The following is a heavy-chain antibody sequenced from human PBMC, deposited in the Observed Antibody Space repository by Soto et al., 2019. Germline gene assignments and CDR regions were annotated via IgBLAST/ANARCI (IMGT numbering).Heavy chain of an antibody. D-gene: IGHD3-9*01. CDR2: ISAYNGST. J-gene: IGHJ6*03. CDR1: GYTFTSYG. Sequence: ASVKVSCKASGYTFTSYGISWVRQAPGQGLEWMGWISAYNGSTNYAQKLQGRVTMTTDTSTSTAYMELRSLRSDDTAVYYCARGMIHFDSYYYYYYMDVWGKGTTVTVSS. CDR3: ARGMIHFDSYYYYYYMDV. V-gene: IGHV1-18*01.